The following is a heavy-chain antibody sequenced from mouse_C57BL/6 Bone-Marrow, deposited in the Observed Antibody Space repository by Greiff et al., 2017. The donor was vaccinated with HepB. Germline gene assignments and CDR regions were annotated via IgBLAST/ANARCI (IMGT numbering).Heavy chain of an antibody. CDR1: GYTFTSYW. D-gene: IGHD4-1*01. Sequence: VQLQQPGAELVRPGTSVKLSCKASGYTFTSYWMHWVKQRPGQGLEWIGVIDPSDSYTNYNQKFKGKATLTVDTSSSTAYMQLSSLTSEDSAVYYCARGGNCAWVAYWGQGTLVTVSA. V-gene: IGHV1-59*01. J-gene: IGHJ3*01. CDR2: IDPSDSYT. CDR3: ARGGNCAWVAY.